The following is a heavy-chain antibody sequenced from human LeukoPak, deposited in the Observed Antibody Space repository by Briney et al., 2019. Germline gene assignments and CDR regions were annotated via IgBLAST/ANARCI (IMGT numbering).Heavy chain of an antibody. J-gene: IGHJ4*02. Sequence: GGSLRLSCAASGFTFSSYAMNWVRQAPGKGLEWVSAISGSGTYTYSADSLKGRLTISRDNSKNTLYLHMNTLRAEDTAIYYCVKDDHDILTGYGLDYWGQGTLVTVSS. CDR1: GFTFSSYA. D-gene: IGHD3-9*01. CDR2: ISGSGTYT. V-gene: IGHV3-23*01. CDR3: VKDDHDILTGYGLDY.